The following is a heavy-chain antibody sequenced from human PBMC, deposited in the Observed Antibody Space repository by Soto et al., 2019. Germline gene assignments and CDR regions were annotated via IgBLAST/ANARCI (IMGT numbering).Heavy chain of an antibody. J-gene: IGHJ6*02. CDR3: ARVGGYDSRYYYYYGMDV. Sequence: SETLSLTCTVSGGSISSYYWSWSLQPPWKGLEWIGYIYYSGSTNYNPSLKSRVTISVDTSKNQFSLKLSSVTAADTAVYYCARVGGYDSRYYYYYGMDVWGQGTTVTVSS. CDR2: IYYSGST. CDR1: GGSISSYY. D-gene: IGHD5-12*01. V-gene: IGHV4-59*01.